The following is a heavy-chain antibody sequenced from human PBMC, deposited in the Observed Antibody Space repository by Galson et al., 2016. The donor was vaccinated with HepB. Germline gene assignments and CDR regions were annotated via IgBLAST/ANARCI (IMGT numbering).Heavy chain of an antibody. CDR1: GYSFTNFW. J-gene: IGHJ4*02. D-gene: IGHD5-18*01. V-gene: IGHV5-51*01. Sequence: QSGAEVKKSGESLKISCSTSGYSFTNFWIAWVRQMPGKGLEWMGIIYPGDSDSRYSPSFQGQVIMSADTSVSTAYLTWNSLKASGTAIYYCARSSSIQGKFAFWGQGTLVTVSS. CDR2: IYPGDSDS. CDR3: ARSSSIQGKFAF.